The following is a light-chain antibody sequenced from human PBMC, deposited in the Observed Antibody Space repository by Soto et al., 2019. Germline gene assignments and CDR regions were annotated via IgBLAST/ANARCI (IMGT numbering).Light chain of an antibody. J-gene: IGLJ3*02. V-gene: IGLV2-14*01. CDR2: EVS. CDR3: SSFTLSSTWV. CDR1: SSDVGGLNY. Sequence: QSALTQPASASGSPGQSITISCTGTSSDVGGLNYVSWYQHHPGNAPKLIIYEVSNRPSGVSDRFSGSKSDNTASLTISGLQTEDEADYYCSSFTLSSTWVFGGGPKLTVL.